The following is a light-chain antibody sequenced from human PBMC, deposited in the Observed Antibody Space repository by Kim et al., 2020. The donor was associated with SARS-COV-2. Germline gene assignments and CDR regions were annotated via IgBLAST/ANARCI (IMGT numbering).Light chain of an antibody. J-gene: IGKJ1*01. V-gene: IGKV1-5*03. Sequence: ASVGDRVTITWRASQSISSFLAWYQQKPGKAPNLLIYKASILESGVPSRFSGSGSGTAFTLTISSLQTDDFATYYCQQYNNSPWTFGQGTKVDIK. CDR1: QSISSF. CDR3: QQYNNSPWT. CDR2: KAS.